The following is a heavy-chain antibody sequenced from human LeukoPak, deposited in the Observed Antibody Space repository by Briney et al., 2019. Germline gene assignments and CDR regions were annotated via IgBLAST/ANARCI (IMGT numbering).Heavy chain of an antibody. D-gene: IGHD6-19*01. CDR3: ARGAQWLAPDDAFDI. Sequence: GASVKVSCKASGYTFTGYYMHWVRQAPGQGLEWMGGIIPIFGTTNYAQKFQGRVTITADKSTSTAYMELSSLRSEDTAVYYCARGAQWLAPDDAFDIWGQGTMVTVSS. V-gene: IGHV1-69*06. J-gene: IGHJ3*02. CDR1: GYTFTGYY. CDR2: IIPIFGTT.